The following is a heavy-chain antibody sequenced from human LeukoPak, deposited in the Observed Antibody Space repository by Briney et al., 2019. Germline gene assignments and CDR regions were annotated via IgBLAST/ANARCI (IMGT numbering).Heavy chain of an antibody. V-gene: IGHV4-59*01. CDR3: ARGWGFFGY. D-gene: IGHD3-16*01. Sequence: SETLSLTCTVSDGSISSYYWSWIRQPPGKGLEWIGYIYYSGSTNYNPSLKSRVTISVDTSKNQFSLKLSSVTAADTAVYYCARGWGFFGYWGQGTLVTVSS. CDR1: DGSISSYY. J-gene: IGHJ4*02. CDR2: IYYSGST.